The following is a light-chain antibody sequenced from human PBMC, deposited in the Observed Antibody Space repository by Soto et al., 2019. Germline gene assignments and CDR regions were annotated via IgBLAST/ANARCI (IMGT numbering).Light chain of an antibody. CDR3: SSYSSSSTHV. J-gene: IGLJ1*01. Sequence: SALTQPASVSGSPGQSITIACTGPSSDVGGFQYVSWYQQHPGKAPKLMIYAASDRPSGVSNRFPGSKSGNTASLTSSGLQAEDEADYYCSSYSSSSTHVFGTGTKLTV. CDR2: AAS. V-gene: IGLV2-14*01. CDR1: SSDVGGFQY.